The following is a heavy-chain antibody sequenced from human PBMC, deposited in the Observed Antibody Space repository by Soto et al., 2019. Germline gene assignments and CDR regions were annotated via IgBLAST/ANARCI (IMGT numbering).Heavy chain of an antibody. CDR3: ARDRYYDSSGYLNWFDP. CDR1: CGSISSYY. D-gene: IGHD3-22*01. CDR2: IYTSGST. V-gene: IGHV4-4*07. Sequence: ETLSLTCTVSCGSISSYYWSWIRQPAGKGLEWIGRIYTSGSTNYNPSLKSRVTMSVDTSKNQFSLKLSSVTAADTAVYYCARDRYYDSSGYLNWFDPWGQGTLVTVSS. J-gene: IGHJ5*02.